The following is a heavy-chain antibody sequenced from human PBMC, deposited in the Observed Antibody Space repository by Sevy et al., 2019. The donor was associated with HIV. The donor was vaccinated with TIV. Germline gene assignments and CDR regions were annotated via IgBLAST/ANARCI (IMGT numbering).Heavy chain of an antibody. CDR3: AITMIVVEYYYYYGMDV. D-gene: IGHD3-22*01. V-gene: IGHV3-48*03. CDR2: IGSSGSTI. Sequence: GGSLRLSCAASGFTFSSYEMNWVRQAPGKGLEWVSYIGSSGSTIYYADSVKGRFTISRDNAKNALYLQMNSLRAEDTAAYYYAITMIVVEYYYYYGMDVWGQGTMVTVSS. J-gene: IGHJ6*02. CDR1: GFTFSSYE.